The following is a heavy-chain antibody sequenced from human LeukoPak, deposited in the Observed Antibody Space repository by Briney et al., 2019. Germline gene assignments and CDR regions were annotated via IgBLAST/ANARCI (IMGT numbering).Heavy chain of an antibody. J-gene: IGHJ5*02. CDR3: ARDHTTLTGHIQYFDP. V-gene: IGHV4-38-2*02. CDR2: IYHSGGST. CDR1: NYPITFSYY. Sequence: PSETLSLTCTVSNYPITFSYYWGWIRQSPGKGLEWIGSIYHSGGSTFYNPSLESRLTMSVDTSKNQISLQMRSVTAEDTAVYYCARDHTTLTGHIQYFDPWGRGTLATVSS. D-gene: IGHD1-20*01.